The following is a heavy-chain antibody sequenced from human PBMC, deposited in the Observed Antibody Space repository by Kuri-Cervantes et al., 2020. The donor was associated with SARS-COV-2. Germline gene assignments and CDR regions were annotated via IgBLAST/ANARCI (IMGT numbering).Heavy chain of an antibody. D-gene: IGHD6-13*01. CDR1: GGSISSYY. V-gene: IGHV4-59*01. CDR3: ARAGYSSSWDYYYYYYMDV. Sequence: SETLSLTCTVSGGSISSYYWSWIRQPPGKGLEWIGYIYYSGSTNYNPSLKSRVTISVDTSKNQFSLKLSPVTAADTAVYYCARAGYSSSWDYYYYYYMDVWGKGTTVTVSS. J-gene: IGHJ6*03. CDR2: IYYSGST.